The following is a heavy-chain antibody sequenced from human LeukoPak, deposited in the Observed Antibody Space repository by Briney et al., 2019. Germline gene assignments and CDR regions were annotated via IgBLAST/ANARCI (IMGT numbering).Heavy chain of an antibody. CDR1: GGSFSGYY. V-gene: IGHV4-34*01. CDR3: ARGYCSSTSCYYFDY. CDR2: INHSGST. J-gene: IGHJ4*02. Sequence: PSETLSLTCAVYGGSFSGYYWSWIRQPPGKGLEWIGEINHSGSTNYNPSLKSRVTISVDTSKNQFSLKLSSVTAADTAVYYCARGYCSSTSCYYFDYWGQGTLVTDSS. D-gene: IGHD2-2*01.